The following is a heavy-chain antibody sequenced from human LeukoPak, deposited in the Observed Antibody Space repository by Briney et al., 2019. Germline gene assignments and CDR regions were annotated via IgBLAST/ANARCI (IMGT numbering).Heavy chain of an antibody. CDR3: ARVPLGESYYFDY. CDR1: GGTFSGYY. V-gene: IGHV4-59*12. D-gene: IGHD3-10*01. J-gene: IGHJ4*02. CDR2: IYYTGST. Sequence: SETLSLTCAVYGGTFSGYYWSWIRQPPGKGLEWIGYIYYTGSTNYNPSLKSRVTISVDTSKNQFSLKLSSVTAADTAVYYCARVPLGESYYFDYWGQGTLVTVSS.